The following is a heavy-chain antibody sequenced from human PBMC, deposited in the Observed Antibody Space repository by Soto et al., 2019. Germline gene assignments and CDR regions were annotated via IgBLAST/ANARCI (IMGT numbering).Heavy chain of an antibody. CDR1: GFTFSSYW. CDR2: INSDGSST. V-gene: IGHV3-74*01. J-gene: IGHJ6*03. CDR3: ARGSGLWFGELGYYYMDV. D-gene: IGHD3-10*01. Sequence: GGSLRISCVASGFTFSSYWMHWVRQAPGKGLVWVSRINSDGSSTSYADSVKGRFTISRDNAKNTLYLQMNSLRAEDTAVYYCARGSGLWFGELGYYYMDVWGKGTTVTVSS.